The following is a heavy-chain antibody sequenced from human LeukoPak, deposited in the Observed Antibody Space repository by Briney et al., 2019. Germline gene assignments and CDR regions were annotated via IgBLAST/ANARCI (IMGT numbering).Heavy chain of an antibody. V-gene: IGHV4-59*12. CDR2: IYYSGST. Sequence: PSETLSLTCTVSGGSISSYYWSWIRQPPGKGLEWIAYIYYSGSTNYNPSLKSRVTISTDTSKNQFSLQLNSVTAADTAVYYCASGVAAVVPAYWGQGTLVTVSS. J-gene: IGHJ4*02. CDR3: ASGVAAVVPAY. CDR1: GGSISSYY. D-gene: IGHD2-15*01.